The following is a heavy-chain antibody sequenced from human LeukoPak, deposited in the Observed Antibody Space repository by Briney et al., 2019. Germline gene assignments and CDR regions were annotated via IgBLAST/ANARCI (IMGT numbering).Heavy chain of an antibody. J-gene: IGHJ4*02. D-gene: IGHD3-22*01. CDR2: ISGSGGST. Sequence: GGSLRLSRAASGFTFSSYAMSWVRQAPGKGLEWVSAISGSGGSTYYADSVKGRFTISRDNSKNTLYLQMNSLRAEDTAVYYCAKDLSGITMIVVVTLDYWGQGTLVTVSS. CDR1: GFTFSSYA. CDR3: AKDLSGITMIVVVTLDY. V-gene: IGHV3-23*01.